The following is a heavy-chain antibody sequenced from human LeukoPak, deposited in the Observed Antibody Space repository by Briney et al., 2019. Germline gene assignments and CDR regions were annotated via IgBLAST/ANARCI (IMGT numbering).Heavy chain of an antibody. D-gene: IGHD3-16*02. CDR1: GGSISSYY. V-gene: IGHV4-4*07. CDR3: ARGRYDYVWGSYRYYFDY. J-gene: IGHJ4*02. Sequence: SETLSLTCPVSGGSISSYYWSWIRQPAGKGLEWIGRIYTSGSTNYNPSLKSRVTMSVDTSKNQFSLKLSSVTAADTAVYYCARGRYDYVWGSYRYYFDYWGQGTLVTVSS. CDR2: IYTSGST.